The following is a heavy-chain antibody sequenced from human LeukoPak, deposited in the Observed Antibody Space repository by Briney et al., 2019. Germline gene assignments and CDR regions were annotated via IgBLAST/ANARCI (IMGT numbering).Heavy chain of an antibody. CDR3: ARGGYCSGGSCYSSSVTT. D-gene: IGHD2-15*01. Sequence: SETLSLTCTVSGGSISSGGYYWSWIRQHPGKGLEWIGYIYYSGNTYYNPSLKSRVTISVDTSKNQFSPKLSFVTAADTAVYYCARGGYCSGGSCYSSSVTTWGQGTLVTVSS. CDR2: IYYSGNT. CDR1: GGSISSGGYY. V-gene: IGHV4-31*03. J-gene: IGHJ5*02.